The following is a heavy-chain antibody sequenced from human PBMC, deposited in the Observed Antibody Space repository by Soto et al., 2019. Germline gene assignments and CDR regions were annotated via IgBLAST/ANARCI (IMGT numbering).Heavy chain of an antibody. D-gene: IGHD3-16*01. CDR3: QGGDF. CDR2: INDSGST. Sequence: SETLSLASEVSGGSFRCYFWSWIRQSPDKGLEWIGEINDSGSTYYNPSFKSRLTISVDTSKSQISLTLTSVTAADSAVYYCQGGDFWGQGTRVTVSS. V-gene: IGHV4-34*01. CDR1: GGSFRCYF. J-gene: IGHJ4*02.